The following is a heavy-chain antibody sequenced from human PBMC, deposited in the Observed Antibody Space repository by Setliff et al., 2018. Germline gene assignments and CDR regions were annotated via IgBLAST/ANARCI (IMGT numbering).Heavy chain of an antibody. CDR2: IYPDDSNI. V-gene: IGHV5-51*01. D-gene: IGHD6-19*01. Sequence: PGESLKISCMGSGYSFGRHWIGWVRQKPGKGLEWMGIIYPDDSNIRYSPSFQGQVSISADKSINTAYLQWNSLKASDTAIYFCARRTAFAVAGFDHWGQGTLVTVSS. CDR1: GYSFGRHW. CDR3: ARRTAFAVAGFDH. J-gene: IGHJ4*02.